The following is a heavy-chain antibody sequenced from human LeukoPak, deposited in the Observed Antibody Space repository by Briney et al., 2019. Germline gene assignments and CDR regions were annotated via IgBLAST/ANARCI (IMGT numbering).Heavy chain of an antibody. CDR3: ASRNYYDSSGYYYYYFDY. D-gene: IGHD3-22*01. J-gene: IGHJ4*02. Sequence: GGSLRLSCAASGFTFSSYAMHWVRQAPGKGLEWVAVILYDGGNKYYADSVKGRFTISRDNSKNTLYLQMNSLRAEDTAVYYCASRNYYDSSGYYYYYFDYWGQGILVTVSS. V-gene: IGHV3-30-3*01. CDR1: GFTFSSYA. CDR2: ILYDGGNK.